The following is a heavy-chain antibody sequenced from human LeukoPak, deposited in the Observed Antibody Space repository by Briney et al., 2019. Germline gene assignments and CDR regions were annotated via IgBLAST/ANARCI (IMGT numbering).Heavy chain of an antibody. J-gene: IGHJ6*02. D-gene: IGHD6-13*01. Sequence: PSGTLSLTCAVSGGSISSSNWWSWVRQPPGKGLEWIGEIYHSGSTNYNPSLKSRVTISVDKSKNQFSLKLSSVTAADTAVYYCARHPKRKQQLVMGLGYYGMDVWGQGTTVTVSS. V-gene: IGHV4-4*02. CDR1: GGSISSSNW. CDR2: IYHSGST. CDR3: ARHPKRKQQLVMGLGYYGMDV.